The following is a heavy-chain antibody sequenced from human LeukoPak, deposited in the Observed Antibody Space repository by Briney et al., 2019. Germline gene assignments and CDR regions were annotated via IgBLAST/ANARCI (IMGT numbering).Heavy chain of an antibody. J-gene: IGHJ6*02. CDR1: GYTFTSYY. V-gene: IGHV1-46*01. CDR3: ARVGPESYFYYAMDV. D-gene: IGHD1-26*01. Sequence: ASVKVSCKASGYTFTSYYMHWVRQAPGQGLEWMGRIHPSGGSTSYAQKFQGRVTMTRDTSTSTVYMEVSSLRSEDTAVYYCARVGPESYFYYAMDVWGQGTTVTVSS. CDR2: IHPSGGST.